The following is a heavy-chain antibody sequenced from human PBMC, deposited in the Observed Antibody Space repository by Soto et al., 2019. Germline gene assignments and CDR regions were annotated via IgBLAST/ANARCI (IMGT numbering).Heavy chain of an antibody. Sequence: PGGSLRLSCAASGFTFISYAMSWVRQDPGKGLEWVSAISGSGGSTYYADSVKGRFTISRDNSKNTLYLQMNSLRAEDTAVYYCAKDLDSNLPDYYFDYWGQGTLVTVSS. CDR2: ISGSGGST. V-gene: IGHV3-23*01. CDR3: AKDLDSNLPDYYFDY. D-gene: IGHD4-4*01. CDR1: GFTFISYA. J-gene: IGHJ4*02.